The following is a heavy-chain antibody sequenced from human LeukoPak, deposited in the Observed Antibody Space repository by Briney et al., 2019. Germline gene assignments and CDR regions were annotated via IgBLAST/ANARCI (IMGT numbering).Heavy chain of an antibody. J-gene: IGHJ4*02. V-gene: IGHV1-18*01. D-gene: IGHD6-19*01. CDR1: GNTFSNYG. CDR2: ICGFNGYT. CDR3: ARDQGYTSEWLDY. Sequence: ASVKVSCKASGNTFSNYGISWVRQAPGQGLEWIAWICGFNGYTRYAQNLQSRVTMTTDTSTSTAYMELRSLISDDTAVYYCARDQGYTSEWLDYWGQGTLVTVSS.